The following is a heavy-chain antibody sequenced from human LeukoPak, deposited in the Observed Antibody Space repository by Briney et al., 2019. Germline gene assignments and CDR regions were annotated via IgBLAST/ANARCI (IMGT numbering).Heavy chain of an antibody. CDR1: GFTFSSYA. D-gene: IGHD2-2*01. CDR3: AKEPREYCSSTSCPNWFDS. CDR2: ISGSGGST. J-gene: IGHJ5*01. Sequence: GGSLRLSCAASGFTFSSYAMSWVRQAPGKGLEWVSAISGSGGSTYYADSVKGRFTISRDNSKNTLYLQMNSLRAEDTAVYYCAKEPREYCSSTSCPNWFDSWGQGTLVTVSS. V-gene: IGHV3-23*01.